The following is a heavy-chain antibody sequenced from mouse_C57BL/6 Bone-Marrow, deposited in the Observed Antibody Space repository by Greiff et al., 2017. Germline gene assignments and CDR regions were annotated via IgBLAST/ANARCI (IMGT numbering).Heavy chain of an antibody. V-gene: IGHV1-52*01. J-gene: IGHJ3*01. D-gene: IGHD2-4*01. Sequence: QVQLQQPGAELVRPGSSVKLSCKASGYTFTSYWMHWVKQRPIQGLEWIGNIDPSDSETHYNQKFKDKATLTVDKSSSTAYMQLSSLTSEDSAVYYCARHDYDEAWFAYWGQGTLVTVSA. CDR3: ARHDYDEAWFAY. CDR2: IDPSDSET. CDR1: GYTFTSYW.